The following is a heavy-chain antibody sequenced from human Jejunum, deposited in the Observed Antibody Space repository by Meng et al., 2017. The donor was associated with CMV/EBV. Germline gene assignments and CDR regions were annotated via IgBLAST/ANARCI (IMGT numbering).Heavy chain of an antibody. CDR2: ITSTNTYI. J-gene: IGHJ4*02. D-gene: IGHD1-1*01. Sequence: TFKSSSLDLVRQAPGKGLEWVSSITSTNTYIYYADSVKGRFTISRDNAKNSLYLQMNSLRVEDTAIYYCAQQAGVWHTLGTAHYFESWGQGTLVTVSS. CDR3: AQQAGVWHTLGTAHYFES. CDR1: TFKSSS. V-gene: IGHV3-21*01.